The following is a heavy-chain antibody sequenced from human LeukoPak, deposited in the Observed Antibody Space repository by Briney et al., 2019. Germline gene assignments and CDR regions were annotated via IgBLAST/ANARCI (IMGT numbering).Heavy chain of an antibody. V-gene: IGHV1-46*01. J-gene: IGHJ4*02. CDR1: GYTFTNYY. CDR2: IDPSGGST. D-gene: IGHD3-22*01. CDR3: ARPPRYYYDSSGYYYDY. Sequence: ASVKVSCKASGYTFTNYYMHWVRQAPGQGLEWVGIIDPSGGSTTYAQKFQGRVTMTRDTSTSTVYMGLTSLRSEDTAMYYCARPPRYYYDSSGYYYDYWGQGTLVTVSS.